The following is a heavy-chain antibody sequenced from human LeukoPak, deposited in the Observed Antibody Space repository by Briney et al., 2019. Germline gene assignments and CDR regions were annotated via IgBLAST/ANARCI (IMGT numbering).Heavy chain of an antibody. CDR3: TRGTVTRGLDY. V-gene: IGHV1-2*02. J-gene: IGHJ4*02. D-gene: IGHD4-17*01. Sequence: ASVTVSCKPSGYTFTYCYIHWVRQAPGQGLEWMGWINPNSGGTNYAQKFQGRVTMTRDTSITTGYMDLSSLTSDDTAVYYCTRGTVTRGLDYWGQGTLVTVSS. CDR2: INPNSGGT. CDR1: GYTFTYCY.